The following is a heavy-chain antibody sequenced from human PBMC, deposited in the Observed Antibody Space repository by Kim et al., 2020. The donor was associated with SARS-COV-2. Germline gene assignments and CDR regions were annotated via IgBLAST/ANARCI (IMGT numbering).Heavy chain of an antibody. D-gene: IGHD1-1*01. CDR1: GGSISSGSYY. CDR2: IYTSGST. CDR3: ARGNTLYWNDEFNWFDP. J-gene: IGHJ5*02. Sequence: SETLSLTCTVSGGSISSGSYYWSWIRQPAGKGLEWIGRIYTSGSTNYNPSLKSRVTISVDTSKNQFSLKLSSVTAADTAVYYCARGNTLYWNDEFNWFDPWGQGTLVTVSS. V-gene: IGHV4-61*02.